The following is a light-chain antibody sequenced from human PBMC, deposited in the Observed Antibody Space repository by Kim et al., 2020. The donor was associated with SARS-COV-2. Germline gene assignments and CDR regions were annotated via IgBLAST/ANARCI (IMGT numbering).Light chain of an antibody. CDR1: INIF. CDR3: QQFDTAPLT. V-gene: IGKV1-33*01. J-gene: IGKJ4*01. Sequence: INIFLNWFQQKPGEAPKLLISDASSLETGLPSRFSGSGSGTHFTFTISSLQPGDVATYYCQQFDTAPLTFGGGTRVEIK. CDR2: DAS.